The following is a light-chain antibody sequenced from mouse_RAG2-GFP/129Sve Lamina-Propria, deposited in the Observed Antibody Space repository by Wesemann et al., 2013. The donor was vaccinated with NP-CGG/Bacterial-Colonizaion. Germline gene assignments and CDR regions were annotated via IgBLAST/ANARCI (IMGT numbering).Light chain of an antibody. J-gene: IGKJ2*01. CDR3: QQYSSYPYMYT. Sequence: DIVMTQSHKFMSTSVGDRVSITCKASQDVGTAVAWYQQKPGQSPKALIYSASYRYSGVPDRFTGSGSGTDFTLTISNVQSEDLADYFCQQYSSYPYMYTFGGGTKLEIK. CDR2: SAS. CDR1: QDVGTA. V-gene: IGKV6-23*01.